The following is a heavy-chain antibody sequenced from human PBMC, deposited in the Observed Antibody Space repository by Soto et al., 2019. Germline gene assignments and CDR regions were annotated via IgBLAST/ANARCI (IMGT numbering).Heavy chain of an antibody. D-gene: IGHD2-8*02. V-gene: IGHV1-18*01. CDR1: GYTFTNYG. J-gene: IGHJ4*02. CDR2: ISGYNGNT. Sequence: QIQLVQSGPEVKKPGASVKVSCKTAGYTFTNYGVSWVRQAPGQGLEWMGWISGYNGNTNYAQNLQDRVTMTTDTSTCPVYLELRCLTSDDTAVCCYCRGGGGCEDYWGQGPLVCASS. CDR3: CRGGGGCEDY.